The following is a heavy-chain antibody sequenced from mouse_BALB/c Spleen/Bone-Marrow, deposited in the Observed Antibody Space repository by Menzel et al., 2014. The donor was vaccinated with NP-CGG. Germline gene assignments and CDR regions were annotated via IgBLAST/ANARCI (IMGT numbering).Heavy chain of an antibody. CDR2: IWSGGST. V-gene: IGHV2-2*02. D-gene: IGHD2-10*02. CDR3: ARNSRGYGNSFAY. CDR1: GFSLTSYG. Sequence: VQLQQSGPGLVQPSQSLSITCTVSGFSLTSYGVHWVRQSPGKGLEWLGVIWSGGSTDYNAAFISRLSISKDNSKSXFFFKMSSLQANDTAIYYCARNSRGYGNSFAYWGQGTLVTVSA. J-gene: IGHJ3*01.